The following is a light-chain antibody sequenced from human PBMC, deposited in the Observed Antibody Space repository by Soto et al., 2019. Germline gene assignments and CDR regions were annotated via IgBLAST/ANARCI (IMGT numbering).Light chain of an antibody. Sequence: QPVLTQSSSAFASLGSSVKLTCTLSSGHSSYIIAWHQKQPGKAPRYLMKLEGSGSYNKGSGVPDRFSGSSSGADRYLTISNLQFEDEADYYCETWDSNTRVFGTGTKLTVL. J-gene: IGLJ1*01. CDR1: SGHSSYI. V-gene: IGLV4-60*02. CDR3: ETWDSNTRV. CDR2: LEGSGSY.